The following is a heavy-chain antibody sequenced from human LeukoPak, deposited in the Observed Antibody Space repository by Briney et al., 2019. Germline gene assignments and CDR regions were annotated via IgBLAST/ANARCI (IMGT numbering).Heavy chain of an antibody. Sequence: SVKVSCKASGGTFSSYAISWVRQAPGQGLEWMGGIIPIFGTANYAQKFQGRVTITADESTNTAYMELSSLRSEDTAVYYCARGVAYYYDSSGPLDYWGQGTLVTVSS. CDR1: GGTFSSYA. D-gene: IGHD3-22*01. V-gene: IGHV1-69*13. CDR3: ARGVAYYYDSSGPLDY. CDR2: IIPIFGTA. J-gene: IGHJ4*02.